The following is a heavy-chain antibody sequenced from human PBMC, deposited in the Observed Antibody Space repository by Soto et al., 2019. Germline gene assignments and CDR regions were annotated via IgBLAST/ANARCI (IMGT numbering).Heavy chain of an antibody. CDR2: INHSGGT. CDR3: ARVHYYDSSGKNLYYFDY. J-gene: IGHJ4*02. V-gene: IGHV4-34*01. CDR1: GGSFSGYY. Sequence: SETLSLTCAVYGGSFSGYYWSWIRQPPGKGLEWIGEINHSGGTNYNPSLKSRVTISVDTSKNQFSLKLSSVTAADTAVYYCARVHYYDSSGKNLYYFDYWGQGTLVTVS. D-gene: IGHD3-22*01.